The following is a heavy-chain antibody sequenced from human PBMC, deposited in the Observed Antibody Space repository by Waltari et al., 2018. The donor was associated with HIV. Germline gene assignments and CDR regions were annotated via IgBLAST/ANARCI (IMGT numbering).Heavy chain of an antibody. CDR3: ARGGGGQWLER. CDR1: GYTFTSYY. CDR2: LHPSGGRT. J-gene: IGHJ4*02. D-gene: IGHD6-19*01. V-gene: IGHV1-46*01. Sequence: QVQLVQSGAEVKKPGASVKVSCKASGYTFTSYYMHWVRQVPGQGLEWMGILHPSGGRTGDEQKFQGEVTLTRETSTSTVYMELSSLSSEDTAVYYGARGGGGQWLERWGQGTLVTVSS.